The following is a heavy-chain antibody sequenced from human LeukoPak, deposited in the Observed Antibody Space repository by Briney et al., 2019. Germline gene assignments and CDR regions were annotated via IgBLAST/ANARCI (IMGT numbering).Heavy chain of an antibody. CDR1: GGSISSYY. Sequence: SETLSLTCTVSGGSISSYYWSWIRQPPGKGLEWIGYIYYSGSTNYNPSLKSRVTISEDTSKNQFSLKLSSVTAADTAVYYCARGFDYYGTYYFDYWGQGTLVTVSS. V-gene: IGHV4-59*08. D-gene: IGHD3-10*01. J-gene: IGHJ4*02. CDR3: ARGFDYYGTYYFDY. CDR2: IYYSGST.